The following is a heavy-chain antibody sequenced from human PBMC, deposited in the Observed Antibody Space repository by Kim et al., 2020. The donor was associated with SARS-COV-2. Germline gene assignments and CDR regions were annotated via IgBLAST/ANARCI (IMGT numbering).Heavy chain of an antibody. J-gene: IGHJ6*03. V-gene: IGHV4-59*08. Sequence: SETLSLTCTVSGGSISSYYWSWIRQPPGKGLEWIGYIYYSGSTNYNPSLKSRVTISVDTSKNQFSLKLSSVTAADTAVYYCARSDTIFGVYYMDVWGKGTTVTVSS. CDR2: IYYSGST. CDR1: GGSISSYY. CDR3: ARSDTIFGVYYMDV. D-gene: IGHD3-3*01.